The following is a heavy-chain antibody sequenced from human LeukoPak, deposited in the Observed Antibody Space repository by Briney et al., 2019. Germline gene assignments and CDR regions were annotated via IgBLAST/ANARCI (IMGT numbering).Heavy chain of an antibody. CDR1: GFSFISCG. CDR3: AKRPSDYGDYVSYFGY. D-gene: IGHD4-17*01. Sequence: GGSLRLSCAASGFSFISCGMHWVRQAPGKGLEWVGVISDDGRSKDYADSVKGRFTISRDNSKDTLYLQMNSLRDEDTAVYYCAKRPSDYGDYVSYFGYWGQGTLVTVSS. J-gene: IGHJ4*02. V-gene: IGHV3-30*18. CDR2: ISDDGRSK.